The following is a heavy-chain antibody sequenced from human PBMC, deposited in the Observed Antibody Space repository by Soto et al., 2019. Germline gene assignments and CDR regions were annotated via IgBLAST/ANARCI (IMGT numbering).Heavy chain of an antibody. Sequence: QVQLQESGPGLVKPSGTLSLTCAVSGGSISSSNWWSWVRQPPGKGLEWIGEIYHSGSTNYNPSLKSRVTISVDKSKHQCSLKLSSVTAADTAVYYCARDLYSGSYSDAFDIWGQGTMVTVSS. CDR3: ARDLYSGSYSDAFDI. CDR1: GGSISSSNW. J-gene: IGHJ3*02. CDR2: IYHSGST. V-gene: IGHV4-4*02. D-gene: IGHD1-26*01.